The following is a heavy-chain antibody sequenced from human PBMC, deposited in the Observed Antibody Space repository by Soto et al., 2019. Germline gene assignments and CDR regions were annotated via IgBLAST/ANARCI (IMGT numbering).Heavy chain of an antibody. V-gene: IGHV1-69*13. Sequence: SVKVSCKASGGTVSSYAISWVRQAPGQGLEWMGGIIPIFGTANYAQKFQGRVTITADESTSTAYMELSSLRSEDTAVYYCARDQSGYDSRYYGMDVWGQGTTVTVSS. CDR3: ARDQSGYDSRYYGMDV. CDR1: GGTVSSYA. J-gene: IGHJ6*02. D-gene: IGHD5-12*01. CDR2: IIPIFGTA.